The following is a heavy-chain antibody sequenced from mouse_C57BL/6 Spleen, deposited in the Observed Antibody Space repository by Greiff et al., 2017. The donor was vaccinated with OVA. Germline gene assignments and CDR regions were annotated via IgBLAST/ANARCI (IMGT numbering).Heavy chain of an antibody. CDR1: GYSITSGYY. CDR2: ISYDGSN. CDR3: ARAHYGGHYFDY. V-gene: IGHV3-6*01. D-gene: IGHD1-1*02. Sequence: EVKLVESGPGLVKPSQSLSLTCSVTGYSITSGYYWNWIRQFPGNKLEWMGYISYDGSNNYNPSLKNRISITRDTSKNQFFLKLNSVTTEDTATYYCARAHYGGHYFDYWGQGTTLTVSS. J-gene: IGHJ2*01.